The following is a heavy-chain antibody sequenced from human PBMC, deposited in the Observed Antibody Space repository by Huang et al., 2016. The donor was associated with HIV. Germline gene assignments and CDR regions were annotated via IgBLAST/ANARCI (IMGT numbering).Heavy chain of an antibody. V-gene: IGHV1-2*02. CDR3: TRDGVAPDEEFDY. J-gene: IGHJ4*02. D-gene: IGHD5-12*01. Sequence: QVQLVQSGAEVKKPGASVKVSCKSSGFTFADYFIHWVRQATGQGLEWMAWLNPKNGATNYAQKFLGRGTVTGDTSINTAYMEFSGLTSDDTANYYGTRDGVAPDEEFDYWGQGTLIIVSS. CDR2: LNPKNGAT. CDR1: GFTFADYF.